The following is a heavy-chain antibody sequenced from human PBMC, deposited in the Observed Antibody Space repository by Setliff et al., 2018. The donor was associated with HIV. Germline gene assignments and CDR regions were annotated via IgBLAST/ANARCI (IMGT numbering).Heavy chain of an antibody. J-gene: IGHJ3*02. CDR1: GFTFATYA. CDR2: ITDSGDST. V-gene: IGHV3-23*01. CDR3: AREAVWSDAFDI. D-gene: IGHD1-1*01. Sequence: GGSLRLSCAASGFTFATYAMNWVRQAPGKGLEWVSTITDSGDSTYYADSVKGRFTISRDNTKNTLSLQMNSLGAEDTAIYYCAREAVWSDAFDIWGQGTMVTVSS.